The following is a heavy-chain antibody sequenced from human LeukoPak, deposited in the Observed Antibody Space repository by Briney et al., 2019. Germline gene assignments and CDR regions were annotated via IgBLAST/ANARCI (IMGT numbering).Heavy chain of an antibody. D-gene: IGHD1-26*01. CDR3: ARDLPSNYYLRWGYAFDI. CDR1: GGSFSGYY. J-gene: IGHJ3*02. Sequence: SETLSLTCAVYGGSFSGYYWSWIRQPPGKGLEWIGYIYYSGSTNYNPSLKSRVTISVDTSKNQFSLKLSSVTAADTAVYYCARDLPSNYYLRWGYAFDIWGQGTMVTVSS. CDR2: IYYSGST. V-gene: IGHV4-59*01.